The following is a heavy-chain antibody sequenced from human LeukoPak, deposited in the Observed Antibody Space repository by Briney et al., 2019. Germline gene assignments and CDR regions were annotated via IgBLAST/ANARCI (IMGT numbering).Heavy chain of an antibody. Sequence: GGSLRLSCAAFGFTFSSHWMYWVRQAPGKGLVWVSRINSDGSSTSYADSVRGRFSISRDNAKNTLFLQVNSLRVEDTAVYYCASPQSGDYGALYFQHWGQGTLVTVSS. V-gene: IGHV3-74*01. J-gene: IGHJ1*01. CDR3: ASPQSGDYGALYFQH. CDR2: INSDGSST. CDR1: GFTFSSHW. D-gene: IGHD4-17*01.